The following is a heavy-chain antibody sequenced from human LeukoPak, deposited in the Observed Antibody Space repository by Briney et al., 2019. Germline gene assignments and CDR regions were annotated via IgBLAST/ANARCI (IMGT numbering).Heavy chain of an antibody. CDR3: ARDRAASQDWVEFDP. D-gene: IGHD3/OR15-3a*01. Sequence: GGSLRLSCAVSGFGVSDYYMSWVRQAPGKGLEWVGLIRDSGEAFYADFARGRFAISRDESENKLYLQMNSLRVEDTAGYFCARDRAASQDWVEFDPWGQGTPVIVSS. V-gene: IGHV3-66*03. CDR2: IRDSGEA. CDR1: GFGVSDYY. J-gene: IGHJ5*02.